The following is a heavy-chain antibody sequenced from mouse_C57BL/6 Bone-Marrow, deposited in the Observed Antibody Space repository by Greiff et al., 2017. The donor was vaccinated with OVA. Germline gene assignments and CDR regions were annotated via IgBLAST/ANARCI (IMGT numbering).Heavy chain of an antibody. J-gene: IGHJ2*01. D-gene: IGHD2-3*01. CDR1: GYTFTSYW. CDR2: FDPSDSYT. CDR3: ARGGWLLPNY. Sequence: QVQLQQPGAELVMPGASVKLSCKASGYTFTSYWMHWVKQRPGQGLEWIGEFDPSDSYTNYNQKFKGKSTLTVDKSSSTAYMQLSSLTSEDSAVYYYARGGWLLPNYWGQGTALTVTA. V-gene: IGHV1-69*01.